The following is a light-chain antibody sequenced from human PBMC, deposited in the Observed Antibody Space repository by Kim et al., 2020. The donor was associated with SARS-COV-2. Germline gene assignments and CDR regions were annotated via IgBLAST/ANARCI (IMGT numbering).Light chain of an antibody. V-gene: IGKV3-11*01. CDR1: QSVSSY. Sequence: LSPGETATLAGRASQSVSSYLAWYQQKPGQAPRLLIYDASNRATGIPARFSGSASGTDFTLTISSLEPEDFAVYYCQQRSSWPITFGQGTRLEIK. CDR3: QQRSSWPIT. J-gene: IGKJ5*01. CDR2: DAS.